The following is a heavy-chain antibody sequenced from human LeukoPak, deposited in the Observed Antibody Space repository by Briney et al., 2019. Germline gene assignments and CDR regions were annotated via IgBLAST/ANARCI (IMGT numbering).Heavy chain of an antibody. V-gene: IGHV4-61*01. D-gene: IGHD6-13*01. J-gene: IGHJ4*02. CDR1: GGSISSSSYY. CDR3: AREESSSWYYFDY. Sequence: SETLSLTCTVSGGSISSSSYYWGWIRQPPGKGLEWIGYVYYSGSTYYNPSLKSRVSISLDTSKNQFSLKLSSVTAADTAVYYCAREESSSWYYFDYWGQGTLVTVSS. CDR2: VYYSGST.